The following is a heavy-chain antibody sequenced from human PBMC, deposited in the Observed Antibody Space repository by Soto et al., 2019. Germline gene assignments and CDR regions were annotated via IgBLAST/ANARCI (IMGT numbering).Heavy chain of an antibody. D-gene: IGHD3-22*01. CDR2: IHYSGST. CDR1: GGSISSGGYF. V-gene: IGHV4-31*03. Sequence: QVQLQESGPGLVKPSQTLSLTCTVSGGSISSGGYFWNWIRQYPGKGLEWIGYIHYSGSTYYTPSLKSRVTIAIDASKNRFSLKLTSVTAADTAVYYCANYYYDSLYWGQGTLVTVSS. J-gene: IGHJ4*02. CDR3: ANYYYDSLY.